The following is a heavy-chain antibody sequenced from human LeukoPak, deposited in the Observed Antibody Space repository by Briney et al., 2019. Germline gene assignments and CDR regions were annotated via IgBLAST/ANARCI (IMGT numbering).Heavy chain of an antibody. CDR3: ARDNVEMAYNHAFDI. D-gene: IGHD5-24*01. Sequence: AASVKVSCKASGYTFTSYYMHWVRQAPGQGLEWMGIINPSGGSTSYAQKFQGRVTMTRDMSTSTVYMELSSLRSEDTAVYYCARDNVEMAYNHAFDIWGQGTMVTVSS. CDR1: GYTFTSYY. J-gene: IGHJ3*02. CDR2: INPSGGST. V-gene: IGHV1-46*01.